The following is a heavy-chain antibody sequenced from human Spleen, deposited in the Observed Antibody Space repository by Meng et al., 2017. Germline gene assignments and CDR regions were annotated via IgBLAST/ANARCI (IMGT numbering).Heavy chain of an antibody. Sequence: GGSLRLSCAVSGVSFSDSDIHWVRQASGKGLEWVGRIGGRPNSYAAAYAAPVRGRFTISRDDSRNTAYLQMNSLKTEGSAVYYCTIYIRGHIWGQGTMVTVSS. CDR3: TIYIRGHI. V-gene: IGHV3-73*01. CDR2: IGGRPNSYAA. CDR1: GVSFSDSD. J-gene: IGHJ3*02. D-gene: IGHD6-19*01.